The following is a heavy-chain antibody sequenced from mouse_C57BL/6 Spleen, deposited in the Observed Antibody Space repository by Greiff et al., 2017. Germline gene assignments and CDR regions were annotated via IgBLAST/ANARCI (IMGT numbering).Heavy chain of an antibody. Sequence: QVQLQQPGTELVKPGASVKLSCKASGYTFTSYWMHWVKQRPGQGLEWIGKINPSSGSTNYNEKFKSKATLTVDKSSSTAYMQLSSLTSEDSAVYYCARVDMIQWVLPGDYWGQGTSVTVSS. CDR2: INPSSGST. J-gene: IGHJ4*01. V-gene: IGHV1-53*01. D-gene: IGHD2-4*01. CDR3: ARVDMIQWVLPGDY. CDR1: GYTFTSYW.